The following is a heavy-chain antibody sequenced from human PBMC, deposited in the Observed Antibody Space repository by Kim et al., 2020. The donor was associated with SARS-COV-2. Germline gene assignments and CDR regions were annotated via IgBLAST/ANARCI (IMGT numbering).Heavy chain of an antibody. V-gene: IGHV3-23*01. J-gene: IGHJ4*02. Sequence: KGRFTISRDNSKNTLYLQMNSLRAEDTAVYYCAKDEVYCSSTSCSRYFDYWGQGTLVTVSS. CDR3: AKDEVYCSSTSCSRYFDY. D-gene: IGHD2-2*01.